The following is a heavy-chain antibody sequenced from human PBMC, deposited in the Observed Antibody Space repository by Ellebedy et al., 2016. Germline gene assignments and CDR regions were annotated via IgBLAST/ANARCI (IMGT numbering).Heavy chain of an antibody. D-gene: IGHD3-22*01. CDR1: GYNFTSYG. J-gene: IGHJ4*02. CDR2: MNPGSDNT. CDR3: ARGGYYHSSAY. Sequence: ASVKVSCXASGYNFTSYGISWVRQAPGQGLEWMGWMNPGSDNTAYAQKFQGRVTMTSNTSISTAYMELSSLRSEDTAVYYCARGGYYHSSAYWGQGTLVTVSS. V-gene: IGHV1-8*02.